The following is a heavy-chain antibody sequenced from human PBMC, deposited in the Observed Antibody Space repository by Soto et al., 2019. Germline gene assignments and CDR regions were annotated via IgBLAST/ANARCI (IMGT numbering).Heavy chain of an antibody. Sequence: LSLTFSGSGRSMSSNYWSWIRQSPDKGLEWLGYVFYGGTDYNPSLGGRVSMSVKTSKSQFSLKLTSVTVADTAVYYCASYRGALYFESWGPGILVTVSS. J-gene: IGHJ4*02. CDR1: GRSMSSNY. V-gene: IGHV4-59*01. CDR2: VFYGGT. D-gene: IGHD3-16*01. CDR3: ASYRGALYFES.